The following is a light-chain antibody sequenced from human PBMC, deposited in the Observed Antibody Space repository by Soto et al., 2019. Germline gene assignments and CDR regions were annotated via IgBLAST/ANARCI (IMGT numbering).Light chain of an antibody. CDR1: SSDVGSYNR. V-gene: IGLV2-18*02. J-gene: IGLJ1*01. CDR2: EVS. Sequence: QSVLTQPASVSGSPGQSITISCTGTSSDVGSYNRVSWYQQSPGTAPKLMIYEVSNRPSGVPDRFSGSKSGNTASLTISGLQAEDEADYYCSPCTSSSTPWVFGTGTKVTVL. CDR3: SPCTSSSTPWV.